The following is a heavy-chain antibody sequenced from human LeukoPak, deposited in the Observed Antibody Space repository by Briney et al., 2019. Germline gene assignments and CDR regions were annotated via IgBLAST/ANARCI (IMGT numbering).Heavy chain of an antibody. CDR2: MNPNSGNT. V-gene: IGHV1-8*03. D-gene: IGHD6-19*01. CDR1: GYTFTSYG. Sequence: ASVKVSCKASGYTFTSYGISWVRQAPGQGLEWMGWMNPNSGNTGYAQKFQGRVTITRNTSISTAYMELSSLRSEDTAVYYCARGFEGYSSGWYEIQDYYYYMDVWGKGTTVTVSS. CDR3: ARGFEGYSSGWYEIQDYYYYMDV. J-gene: IGHJ6*03.